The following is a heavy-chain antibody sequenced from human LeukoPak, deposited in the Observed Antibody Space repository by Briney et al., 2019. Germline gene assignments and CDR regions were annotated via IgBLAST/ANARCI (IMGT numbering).Heavy chain of an antibody. V-gene: IGHV5-51*01. CDR1: GYIFTNYW. J-gene: IGHJ4*02. CDR2: IYPDDSDT. Sequence: GESLKISCKGSGYIFTNYWIAWGRQMPGKGLEWMGIIYPDDSDTRYSPSFQGQVTISADKSISTAYLQWSSLKASDTAMYYCARRSFYDSGGYYFDSWGQGTLVTVSS. D-gene: IGHD3-22*01. CDR3: ARRSFYDSGGYYFDS.